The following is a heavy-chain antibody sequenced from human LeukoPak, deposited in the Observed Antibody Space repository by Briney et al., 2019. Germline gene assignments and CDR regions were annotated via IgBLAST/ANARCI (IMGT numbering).Heavy chain of an antibody. CDR3: AILRYNWNNLDP. CDR2: INPSGGST. J-gene: IGHJ5*02. V-gene: IGHV1-46*01. Sequence: ASVKASCKASGYTFTSYYMHWVRQAPGQGLEWMGIINPSGGSTIYAQKLQGGVTMTRDTSTSTVYMELSSLRSEDTAVYYCAILRYNWNNLDPWGQGTLVTVSS. D-gene: IGHD1-1*01. CDR1: GYTFTSYY.